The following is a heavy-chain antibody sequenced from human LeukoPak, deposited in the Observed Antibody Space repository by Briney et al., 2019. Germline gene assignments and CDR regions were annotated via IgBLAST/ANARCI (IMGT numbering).Heavy chain of an antibody. D-gene: IGHD3-10*01. CDR1: GFTFSSYW. CDR3: ARESVLWFGAADY. V-gene: IGHV3-7*03. Sequence: GGSLRLSCAASGFTFSSYWMSWVRQAPGKGLEWVANIKQDGSEKYYVDSVKGRFTISRDNAKNSLYLQMNSPRAEDTAVYYCARESVLWFGAADYWGQGTLVTVSS. CDR2: IKQDGSEK. J-gene: IGHJ4*02.